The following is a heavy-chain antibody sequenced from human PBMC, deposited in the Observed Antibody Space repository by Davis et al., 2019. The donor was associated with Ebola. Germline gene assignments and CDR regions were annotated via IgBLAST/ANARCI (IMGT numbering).Heavy chain of an antibody. CDR1: GFTFSDFS. CDR3: ARGGYDTSLVPEAYYYYGMDV. V-gene: IGHV3-21*01. CDR2: ISCSSSYI. Sequence: GESLKISCAGSGFTFSDFSMNWVRQAPGKGLEWVSSISCSSSYIYYADSVKGRFTISRDNAESSLYLQINSLRAEDTAVYYCARGGYDTSLVPEAYYYYGMDVWGQGTTVTVSS. D-gene: IGHD5-18*01. J-gene: IGHJ6*02.